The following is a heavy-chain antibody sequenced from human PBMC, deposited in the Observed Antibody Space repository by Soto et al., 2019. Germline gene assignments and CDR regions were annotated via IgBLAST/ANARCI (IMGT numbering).Heavy chain of an antibody. CDR2: IYYSGST. J-gene: IGHJ4*02. CDR1: GGSISSYN. Sequence: SETLSLTCTVSGGSISSYNWSWIRQPPWKGLEWIGYIYYSGSTNYNPSLKSRVTISVDTSKNQFSLKLSSVTAADTAVYYCAREVGYSSGWCQFDYWGQGTLVTVSS. D-gene: IGHD6-19*01. CDR3: AREVGYSSGWCQFDY. V-gene: IGHV4-59*01.